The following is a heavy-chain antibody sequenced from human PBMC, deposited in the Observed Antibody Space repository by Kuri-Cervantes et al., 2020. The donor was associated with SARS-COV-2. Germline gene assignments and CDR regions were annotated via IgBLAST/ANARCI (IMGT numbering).Heavy chain of an antibody. Sequence: ETLSLTCAASGFTFSSYSMNWVRQAPGKGLEWVSSISSGSSYIYYADSVKGRFTISRGNAKNSLYLQMNSLRAEDTAVYYCARLQVYDSSGYPYYYYYMDVWGQGTTVTVSS. D-gene: IGHD3-22*01. CDR3: ARLQVYDSSGYPYYYYYMDV. J-gene: IGHJ6*03. CDR2: ISSGSSYI. V-gene: IGHV3-21*01. CDR1: GFTFSSYS.